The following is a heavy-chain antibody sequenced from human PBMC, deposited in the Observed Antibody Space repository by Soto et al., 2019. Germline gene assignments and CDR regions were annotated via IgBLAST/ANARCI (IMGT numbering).Heavy chain of an antibody. V-gene: IGHV3-23*01. CDR2: VKGNGGST. D-gene: IGHD3-16*01. Sequence: GGPLRLSCAASGFIFNNYVMTWVRQAPGKGLEWVSGVKGNGGSTHYADSVKGRFTISRDDSKNALYLQMNSLRADDTAVYHCTRGLGSLDPFDAWGPGTRVTVSS. CDR1: GFIFNNYV. J-gene: IGHJ3*01. CDR3: TRGLGSLDPFDA.